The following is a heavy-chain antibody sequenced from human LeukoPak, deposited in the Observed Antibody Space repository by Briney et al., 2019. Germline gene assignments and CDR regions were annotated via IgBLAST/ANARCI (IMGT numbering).Heavy chain of an antibody. Sequence: PSETLSLTCSASGGAISSYYWSWIRQPPGKGLEWIGYIYYSRSTNYNPSLKSRVTISVDTSKNQFSLKLSSVTAADTAVYYCARDSNAFDNWGRGTVVTVSS. CDR2: IYYSRST. V-gene: IGHV4-59*12. CDR1: GGAISSYY. CDR3: ARDSNAFDN. D-gene: IGHD2-2*01. J-gene: IGHJ3*02.